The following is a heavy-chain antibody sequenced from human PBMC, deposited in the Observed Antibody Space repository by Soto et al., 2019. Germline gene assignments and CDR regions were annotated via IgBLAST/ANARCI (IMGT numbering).Heavy chain of an antibody. Sequence: QLQLQESGPGLVKPSETLSLTCTVSGGSISSSSYYWGWIRQPPGKGLEWIGSIYYSGSTYSNPSLKSRVTISVDTSKNQFSLKLSSVTAADTAVYYCARHHGYDFWSGYLPYNWFDPWGQGTLVTVSS. D-gene: IGHD3-3*01. CDR2: IYYSGST. CDR1: GGSISSSSYY. CDR3: ARHHGYDFWSGYLPYNWFDP. J-gene: IGHJ5*02. V-gene: IGHV4-39*01.